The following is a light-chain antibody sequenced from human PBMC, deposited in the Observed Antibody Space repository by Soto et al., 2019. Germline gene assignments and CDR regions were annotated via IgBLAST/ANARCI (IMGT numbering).Light chain of an antibody. CDR2: YDD. CDR3: AAWDDSLNGRV. J-gene: IGLJ1*01. V-gene: IGLV1-36*01. CDR1: SSNIGNNA. Sequence: QSVLTQPPSVSEAPRQRVTISCSGSSSNIGNNAVNWYQQLPGKAPKLLIYYDDLLPSGVSDRFSGSKSGTSASLAISGLQSDDEADYYCAAWDDSLNGRVFGTGTKVTVL.